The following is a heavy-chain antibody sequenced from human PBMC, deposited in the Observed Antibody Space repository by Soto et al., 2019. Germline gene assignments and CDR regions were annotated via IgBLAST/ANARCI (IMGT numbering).Heavy chain of an antibody. J-gene: IGHJ6*02. Sequence: GGSLRLSCAASGFTFTNYAMSWVRQAPGKGLEWVSTISASGGSTYHADSVKGRFTISRDNSKNTLSMQMNSLRDEDTAAYYCAKDMCGSGSYYIYGMDVWGQGTTVTVSS. CDR2: ISASGGST. D-gene: IGHD3-10*01. CDR3: AKDMCGSGSYYIYGMDV. V-gene: IGHV3-23*01. CDR1: GFTFTNYA.